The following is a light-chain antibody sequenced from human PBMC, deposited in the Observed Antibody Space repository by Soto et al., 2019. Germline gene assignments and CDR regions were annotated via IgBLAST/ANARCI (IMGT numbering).Light chain of an antibody. V-gene: IGKV1-39*01. CDR3: QQSYSTLFT. Sequence: DIQMTQSPSSLSASVGDRVTITCRASQNIINYLNWYQKKPGNAPKLLIYTASSLQSGVPSRFSGSGSGTDFTLTISSLQPEDFATYYCQQSYSTLFTFGPGTKVDVK. J-gene: IGKJ3*01. CDR1: QNIINY. CDR2: TAS.